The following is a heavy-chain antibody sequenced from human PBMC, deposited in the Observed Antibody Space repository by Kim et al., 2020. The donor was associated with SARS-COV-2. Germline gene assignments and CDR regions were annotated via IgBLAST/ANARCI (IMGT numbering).Heavy chain of an antibody. Sequence: SETLSLTCTVSGDSISSGTHYWGWVRQHPGKGLEWIGYINNSGSTYYDLSLKSRVSISADTSKNQFSLKLSPVTAADTAVYYCARSLVRGANWFDPWGQGTLVIVSS. CDR3: ARSLVRGANWFDP. V-gene: IGHV4-31*02. D-gene: IGHD3-10*01. CDR2: INNSGST. CDR1: GDSISSGTHY. J-gene: IGHJ5*02.